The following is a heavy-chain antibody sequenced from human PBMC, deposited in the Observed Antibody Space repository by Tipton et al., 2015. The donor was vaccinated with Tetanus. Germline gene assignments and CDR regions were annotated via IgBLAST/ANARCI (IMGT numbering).Heavy chain of an antibody. Sequence: QLVQSGAEVKKPGAPVKVSCKASGYTFTGYYMHWVRQAPGQGLEWMGRINPNSGGTNYAQKFQGRVTMTRDTSISTAYMELSRLRTVDTAVYYCARSGDDILTGYGYCFDYWGQGTLVTVSS. CDR3: ARSGDDILTGYGYCFDY. CDR2: INPNSGGT. CDR1: GYTFTGYY. D-gene: IGHD3-9*01. V-gene: IGHV1-2*06. J-gene: IGHJ4*02.